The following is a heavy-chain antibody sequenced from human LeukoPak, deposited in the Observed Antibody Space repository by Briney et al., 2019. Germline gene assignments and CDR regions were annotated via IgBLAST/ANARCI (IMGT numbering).Heavy chain of an antibody. CDR1: GGSFSGYY. V-gene: IGHV4-34*01. Sequence: PSETLSLTCAVYGGSFSGYYWSWLRQPPGKGLEWIGEINHSGSTNYNPSLKSRVTISVDTSKNQFSLKLSSVTAADTAVYYCARGAPVDTAMVRWVHYYYMDVWGKGTTVTVSS. CDR2: INHSGST. CDR3: ARGAPVDTAMVRWVHYYYMDV. D-gene: IGHD5-18*01. J-gene: IGHJ6*03.